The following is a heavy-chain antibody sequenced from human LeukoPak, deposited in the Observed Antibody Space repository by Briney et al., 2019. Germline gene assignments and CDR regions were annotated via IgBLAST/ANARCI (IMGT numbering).Heavy chain of an antibody. CDR1: GFTFSRYW. CDR3: ARVGRPKPRSYYFDY. Sequence: GGSLRLSCAASGFTFSRYWMSWVRQAPGKGLEWVANIKQDGNEEYYVDSVKVRFTISRDNAKNSLYLQMNSLRAEDTAVYYCARVGRPKPRSYYFDYWGQGTLVTVSS. V-gene: IGHV3-7*01. J-gene: IGHJ4*02. CDR2: IKQDGNEE. D-gene: IGHD2-15*01.